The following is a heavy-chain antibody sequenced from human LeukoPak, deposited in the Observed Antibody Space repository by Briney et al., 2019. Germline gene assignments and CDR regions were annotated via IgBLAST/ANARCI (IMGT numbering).Heavy chain of an antibody. CDR3: ARSYGDYGAWFDP. D-gene: IGHD4-17*01. V-gene: IGHV4-38-2*02. CDR1: GYSISSSYY. CDR2: IYHSGST. Sequence: SETLSLTCTVSGYSISSSYYWGWIRQPPGKGLEWIGSIYHSGSTYYNPSLKSRVTISVDTSKNQFSLKLSSVTAADTAVYYCARSYGDYGAWFDPWGQGTLVTVSS. J-gene: IGHJ5*02.